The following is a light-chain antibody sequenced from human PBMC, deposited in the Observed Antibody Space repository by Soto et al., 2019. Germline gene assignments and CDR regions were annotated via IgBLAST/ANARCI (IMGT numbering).Light chain of an antibody. CDR1: QGISSY. J-gene: IGKJ4*01. Sequence: DIQLTQSPSFVSASVGDRVTITCRASQGISSYLAWYQQKPGKAPKLLIYDASTLQSGVPSRFSGSGAGTEFTLTISSLQPEEFATYYCQQLSSYPLTFGGGTKVEIK. CDR3: QQLSSYPLT. CDR2: DAS. V-gene: IGKV1-9*01.